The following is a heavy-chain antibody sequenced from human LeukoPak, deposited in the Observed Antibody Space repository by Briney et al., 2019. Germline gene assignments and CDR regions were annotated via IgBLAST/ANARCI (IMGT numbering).Heavy chain of an antibody. CDR2: ISGDGGST. CDR3: AKDITSGRGYSYGWFFDY. CDR1: GFTFDDYA. V-gene: IGHV3-43*02. J-gene: IGHJ4*02. D-gene: IGHD5-18*01. Sequence: SGGPLRLSCAASGFTFDDYAMHWVRQAPGKGLEWVSLISGDGGSTYYADSVKGRFTISRDNSENSLYLQMNSLRTEDTALYYCAKDITSGRGYSYGWFFDYWGQGTLVTVSS.